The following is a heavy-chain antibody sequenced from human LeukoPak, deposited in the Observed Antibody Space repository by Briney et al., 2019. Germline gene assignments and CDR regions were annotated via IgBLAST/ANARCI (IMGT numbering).Heavy chain of an antibody. D-gene: IGHD3-22*01. CDR3: ARVHYDSSDAAFDY. V-gene: IGHV4-61*02. Sequence: SETLSLTCTVSGGSISSGSYYWSWIRQPAGKGLEWIGRIYTSGSTNYNPSLKGRVTISVDTSKNQFSLKLSSVTAADTAVYYCARVHYDSSDAAFDYWGQGTLVTVSS. CDR1: GGSISSGSYY. J-gene: IGHJ4*02. CDR2: IYTSGST.